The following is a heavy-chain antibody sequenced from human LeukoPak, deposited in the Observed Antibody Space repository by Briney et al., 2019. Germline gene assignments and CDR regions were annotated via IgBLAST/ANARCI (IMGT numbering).Heavy chain of an antibody. V-gene: IGHV3-23*01. CDR1: GFTFSGYA. D-gene: IGHD6-19*01. CDR3: AKREWGIAVAAPVAFDI. J-gene: IGHJ3*02. CDR2: ISGSGGST. Sequence: GGSLRLSCAASGFTFSGYAMSWVRQAPGKGLEWVSAISGSGGSTYYADSVKGRFTISRDNSKDTLYLQMNSLRAEDTAVYYCAKREWGIAVAAPVAFDIWGQGTMVTVSS.